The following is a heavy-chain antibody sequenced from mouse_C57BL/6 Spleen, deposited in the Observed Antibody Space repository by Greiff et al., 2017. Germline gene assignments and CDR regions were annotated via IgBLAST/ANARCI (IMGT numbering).Heavy chain of an antibody. CDR1: GYTFTSYW. CDR3: ARRGYYNSFDY. V-gene: IGHV1-64*01. D-gene: IGHD2-12*01. Sequence: QVQLQQPGAELVKPGASVKLSCKASGYTFTSYWMPWVKQRPGQGLEWIGMIHPNSGSTNYNEKFKSKATLPVDKSSSTAYMQLSSLTSEDSAVYYCARRGYYNSFDYWGQGTTLTVSS. CDR2: IHPNSGST. J-gene: IGHJ2*01.